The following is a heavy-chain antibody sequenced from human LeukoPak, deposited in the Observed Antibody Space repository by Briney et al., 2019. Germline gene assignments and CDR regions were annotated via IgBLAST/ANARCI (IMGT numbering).Heavy chain of an antibody. J-gene: IGHJ6*02. Sequence: GGSLRLSCAASGFSFSSYEMNWVRQAPGKGLEWVSYISSSGSAIFYADSVKGRFTISRDNAKNSLFLQMNSLRAEDTAVYYCATSYGSGSYSGSWPNYGMDVWGQGTTVTVSS. CDR2: ISSSGSAI. CDR3: ATSYGSGSYSGSWPNYGMDV. CDR1: GFSFSSYE. D-gene: IGHD3-10*01. V-gene: IGHV3-48*03.